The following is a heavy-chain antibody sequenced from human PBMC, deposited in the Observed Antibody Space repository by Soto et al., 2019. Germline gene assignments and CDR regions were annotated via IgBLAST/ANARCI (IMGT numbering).Heavy chain of an antibody. CDR3: ARDNLLTIFGVVTSYYYYGMDV. J-gene: IGHJ6*02. CDR2: ISYDGSNK. D-gene: IGHD3-3*01. V-gene: IGHV3-30-3*01. CDR1: GFTFSSYA. Sequence: PGGSLRLSCAASGFTFSSYAMHWVRQAPGKGLEWVAVISYDGSNKYYADSVKGRFTISRDNSKNTLYLQMNSLRAEDTAVYYCARDNLLTIFGVVTSYYYYGMDVWGQGTKVTVSS.